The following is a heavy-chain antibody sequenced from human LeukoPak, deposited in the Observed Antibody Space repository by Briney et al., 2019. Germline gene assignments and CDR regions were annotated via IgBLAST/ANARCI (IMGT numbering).Heavy chain of an antibody. J-gene: IGHJ4*02. Sequence: GGSLRLSCAASGFTFDDYGMSWVRQAPGKGLVWVSRISNDGSHTLYADSVRGRFTISRDNAKNTLFLQMNSLRAEDTAVYYCARAVTGLDDYWGQGTLVTVSS. CDR2: ISNDGSHT. D-gene: IGHD6-19*01. CDR1: GFTFDDYG. CDR3: ARAVTGLDDY. V-gene: IGHV3-74*01.